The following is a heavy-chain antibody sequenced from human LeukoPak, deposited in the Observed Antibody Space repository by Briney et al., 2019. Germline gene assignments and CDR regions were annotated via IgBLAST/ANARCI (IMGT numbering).Heavy chain of an antibody. J-gene: IGHJ3*02. D-gene: IGHD3-3*01. CDR1: GFTFSSYW. CDR2: INSDGSST. V-gene: IGHV3-74*01. CDR3: ARVLYDFWSGYGSDAFDI. Sequence: PGGSLRLSCAASGFTFSSYWMHWVRQAPGKGLVWVSRINSDGSSTNYADSVKGRFTISRDNAKNTLYLQMNSLRAEDTAVYYCARVLYDFWSGYGSDAFDIWGQGTMVTVSS.